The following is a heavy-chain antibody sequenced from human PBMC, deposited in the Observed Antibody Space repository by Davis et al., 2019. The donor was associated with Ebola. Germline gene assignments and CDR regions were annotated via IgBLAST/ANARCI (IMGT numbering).Heavy chain of an antibody. CDR2: ISGSGGST. Sequence: GESLKISCAASGFTFSYYAMSWVRQAPGKGLEWVSAISGSGGSTYYADSVKGRFTISRDNSKNMLYLQMNSLRAEDTAVYYCARGGSPAMFKGVDEWGQGTLVTVAS. CDR1: GFTFSYYA. D-gene: IGHD2-2*01. V-gene: IGHV3-23*01. CDR3: ARGGSPAMFKGVDE. J-gene: IGHJ4*02.